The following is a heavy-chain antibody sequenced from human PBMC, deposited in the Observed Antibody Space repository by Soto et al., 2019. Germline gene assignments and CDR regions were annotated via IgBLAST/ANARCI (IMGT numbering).Heavy chain of an antibody. CDR2: ISYDGSNK. J-gene: IGHJ6*02. V-gene: IGHV3-30*18. Sequence: QVQLVESGGGVVQPGRSLRLSCAASGFTFSSYGMHWVRQAPGKGLEWVAVISYDGSNKYYADSVKGRFTISRDNSKNSMYLQMNGLRAEDTAVYYCAKKGRVVTMVRGTLYYYYYDMDVWGQGTTVTVSS. CDR3: AKKGRVVTMVRGTLYYYYYDMDV. D-gene: IGHD3-10*01. CDR1: GFTFSSYG.